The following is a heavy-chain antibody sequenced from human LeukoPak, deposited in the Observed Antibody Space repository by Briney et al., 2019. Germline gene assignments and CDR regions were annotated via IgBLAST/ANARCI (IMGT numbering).Heavy chain of an antibody. Sequence: PGGSLRLSCVVSGITLSNYGMSWVRQAPGKGLEWVSGISERGGSTNYADSVKGRFIISRDTSKNTVYLRMNSLRVEDTAVYFCAKRGIVIRAVIIIGFHKEAYYFDYWGQGILVTVSS. J-gene: IGHJ4*02. D-gene: IGHD3-10*01. CDR3: AKRGIVIRAVIIIGFHKEAYYFDY. CDR1: GITLSNYG. CDR2: ISERGGST. V-gene: IGHV3-23*01.